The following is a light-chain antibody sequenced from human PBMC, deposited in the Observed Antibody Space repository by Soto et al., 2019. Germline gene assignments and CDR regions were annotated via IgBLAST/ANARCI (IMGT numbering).Light chain of an antibody. CDR3: QQYGSSLPYT. Sequence: EILLTQSPGTLSLSPGERATLSCRASQSVSSSYLAWYQQKPGQPPRPLIYCASSRATGIPDRFSGSGSGTDFTLTISRLEPEDFAVYYCQQYGSSLPYTFGQGTKLEIK. J-gene: IGKJ2*01. CDR2: CAS. V-gene: IGKV3-20*01. CDR1: QSVSSSY.